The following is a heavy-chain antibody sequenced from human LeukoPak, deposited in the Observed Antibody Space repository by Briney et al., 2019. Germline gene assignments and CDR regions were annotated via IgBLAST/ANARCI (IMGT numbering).Heavy chain of an antibody. CDR2: INHSGNT. CDR1: GGSFSGYY. Sequence: SETLSLTCAVYGGSFSGYYWNWLRQPPGKGLEWVGEINHSGNTNYTPSLKTRVTISVDTSKNPFSLMLSSVTAADTAVYYCARGVRNQIDGYKIRSRWFDPWGQGTLVTVSS. V-gene: IGHV4-34*01. CDR3: ARGVRNQIDGYKIRSRWFDP. J-gene: IGHJ5*02. D-gene: IGHD5-24*01.